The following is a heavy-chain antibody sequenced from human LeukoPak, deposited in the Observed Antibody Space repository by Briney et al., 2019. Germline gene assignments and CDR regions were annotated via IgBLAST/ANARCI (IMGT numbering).Heavy chain of an antibody. D-gene: IGHD3-22*01. J-gene: IGHJ4*02. Sequence: GASVKVSCKASGGTFSSYAISWVRQAPGQGLEWMGLINPSGGSTSYAQKFQGRVTMTRDTSTSTVYMELSSLRSEDTAVYYCARDSGFRDYYDSSGYGYWGQGTLVTVSS. CDR2: INPSGGST. V-gene: IGHV1-46*01. CDR3: ARDSGFRDYYDSSGYGY. CDR1: GGTFSSYA.